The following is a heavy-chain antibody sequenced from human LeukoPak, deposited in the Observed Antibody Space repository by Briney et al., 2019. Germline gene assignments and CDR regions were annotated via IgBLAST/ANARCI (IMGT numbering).Heavy chain of an antibody. J-gene: IGHJ4*02. D-gene: IGHD4-11*01. CDR1: GFTSSSYW. V-gene: IGHV3-7*01. CDR3: AREDHSNYND. Sequence: GGSLRLSCAASGFTSSSYWMSWVRQAPGKGLEGLANIKQDGGETFHVDSLKGRFTISRHNAKHSMYLQMNSLRAEDTAVYYCAREDHSNYNDWGQGSLVTVYS. CDR2: IKQDGGET.